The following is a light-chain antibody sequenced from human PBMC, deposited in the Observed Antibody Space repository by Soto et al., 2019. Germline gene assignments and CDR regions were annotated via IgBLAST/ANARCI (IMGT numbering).Light chain of an antibody. J-gene: IGKJ3*01. V-gene: IGKV3-20*01. CDR2: GAS. CDR1: QSVSSNY. CDR3: QNYGSSPPEFT. Sequence: EIVLTQSPGTLSLSPGERATLSCRASQSVSSNYLAWYQQRPGQAPRLLIFGASYRAAGIPDRFSGSGSGTDFILTISRLEPEDFAVYYCQNYGSSPPEFTFGPGTKVDIK.